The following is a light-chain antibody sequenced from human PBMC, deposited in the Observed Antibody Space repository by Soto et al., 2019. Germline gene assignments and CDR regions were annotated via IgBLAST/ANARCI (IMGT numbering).Light chain of an antibody. CDR1: QSINNY. CDR3: QQSYSTPQFT. V-gene: IGKV1-39*01. CDR2: SAS. Sequence: DIQMTQSPSSLSASVGDRVTITCRASQSINNYLNWYQQKPGKAPKLLIYSASSLQGGVPSRFSGSGSGTDFTLTISSLQPEDFATYYCQQSYSTPQFTFGPGTKVDIK. J-gene: IGKJ3*01.